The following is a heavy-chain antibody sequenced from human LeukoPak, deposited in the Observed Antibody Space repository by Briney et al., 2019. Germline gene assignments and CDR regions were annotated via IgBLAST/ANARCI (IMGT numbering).Heavy chain of an antibody. CDR2: IYTSGST. D-gene: IGHD6-13*01. CDR1: GGSISSYY. Sequence: PSETLSLTCTVSGGSISSYYWSWIRQPPGKGLEWIGYIYTSGSTNYNPSLKSRVTISVDTSKNQLSLKLSSVTAADTAVYYCATHSSSWYGGLAYWGQGTLVTVSS. J-gene: IGHJ4*02. CDR3: ATHSSSWYGGLAY. V-gene: IGHV4-4*09.